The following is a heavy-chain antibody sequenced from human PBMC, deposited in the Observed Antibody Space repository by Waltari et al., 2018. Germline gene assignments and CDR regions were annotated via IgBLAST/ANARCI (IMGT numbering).Heavy chain of an antibody. CDR3: ARGGEHHLEDY. Sequence: EVQLVESGGGLVQPGGSLRLSCAASGFTFSSYWMSWVRQAPGKGLEWVANIKQDGSDKYYADSVKGRFTVSRDNSKNTLYLQMNSLRAEDTAVYYCARGGEHHLEDYWGQGTLVTVSS. V-gene: IGHV3-7*01. CDR1: GFTFSSYW. J-gene: IGHJ4*02. D-gene: IGHD3-16*01. CDR2: IKQDGSDK.